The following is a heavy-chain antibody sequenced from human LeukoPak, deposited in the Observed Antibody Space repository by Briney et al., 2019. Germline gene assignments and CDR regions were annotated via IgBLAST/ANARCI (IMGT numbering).Heavy chain of an antibody. D-gene: IGHD6-19*01. J-gene: IGHJ3*02. CDR1: GYIFTSYW. CDR3: AIAVAGPNDAFDI. V-gene: IGHV5-51*01. CDR2: IYPGDSDT. Sequence: GESLKISCKGSGYIFTSYWIGWVRQMPGKGLEWMGIIYPGDSDTRYSPSFQGQVTISADKSISTAYLQWSSLKASDTAMYYCAIAVAGPNDAFDIWGQGTMVTVSS.